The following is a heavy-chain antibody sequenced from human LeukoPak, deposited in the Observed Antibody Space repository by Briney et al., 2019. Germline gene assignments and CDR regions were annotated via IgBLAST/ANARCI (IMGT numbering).Heavy chain of an antibody. J-gene: IGHJ6*02. CDR1: GFTFSSYW. D-gene: IGHD2-2*01. CDR3: ARNQLGYCSSTSCYAGYYYYGMDV. Sequence: GGSLRLSCAASGFTFSSYWMSWVRQAPGKGLEWVANIKQDGSEEYYVDSVEGRFTISRDKAKNSLYLQMNSLRAEDTAVYYCARNQLGYCSSTSCYAGYYYYGMDVWGQGTTVTVSS. CDR2: IKQDGSEE. V-gene: IGHV3-7*01.